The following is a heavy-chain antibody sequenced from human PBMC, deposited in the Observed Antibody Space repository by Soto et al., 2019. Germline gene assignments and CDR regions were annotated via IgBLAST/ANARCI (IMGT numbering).Heavy chain of an antibody. CDR1: GFSFSSYE. J-gene: IGHJ1*01. V-gene: IGHV3-48*03. D-gene: IGHD4-4*01. CDR2: ISDGGYTI. CDR3: ASTVTPHIEYFQH. Sequence: GGSLRLSCAASGFSFSSYEMIWVRQAPGKGLEWVSYISDGGYTIHYADSVKGRFSISRDNAKNSLYLRMNSLRAEDTAVYFCASTVTPHIEYFQHWGQGTLVTVSS.